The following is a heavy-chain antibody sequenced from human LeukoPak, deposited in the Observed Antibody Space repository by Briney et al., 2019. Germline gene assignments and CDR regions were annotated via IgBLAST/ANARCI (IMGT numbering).Heavy chain of an antibody. Sequence: SETLSLTCTISRGSISSYYWSWIPQPPGKGLEWIGYIYYSGSTNYNPSLKRRVPIAVDTSKNQFSLKLSSVTAADTAVYYCARVRPWFDPWGQGTLVTVSS. CDR2: IYYSGST. V-gene: IGHV4-59*01. CDR1: RGSISSYY. CDR3: ARVRPWFDP. J-gene: IGHJ5*02.